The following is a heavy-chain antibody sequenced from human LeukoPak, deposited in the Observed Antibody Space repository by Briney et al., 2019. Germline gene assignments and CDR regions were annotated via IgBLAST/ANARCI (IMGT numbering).Heavy chain of an antibody. D-gene: IGHD6-13*01. CDR3: AKVSIAAADTLRNYDY. CDR1: GFTFSSYA. J-gene: IGHJ4*02. V-gene: IGHV3-23*01. Sequence: GGSLRLSCAASGFTFSSYAMSWVRQAPGKGLEWVSVISGGGSTTYYADSVKGRFTISRDNSKNTLYLQMNGLRADDTAIYYCAKVSIAAADTLRNYDYWGQGTLVTVSS. CDR2: ISGGGSTT.